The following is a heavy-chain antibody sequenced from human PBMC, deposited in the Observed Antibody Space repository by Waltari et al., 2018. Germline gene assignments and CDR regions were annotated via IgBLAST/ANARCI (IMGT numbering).Heavy chain of an antibody. V-gene: IGHV3-73*02. CDR2: MRSKAENYAT. J-gene: IGHJ4*02. CDR3: IRRNYGGDSDMTD. CDR1: GFMFSAAD. Sequence: EVQLVESGGDLVQPGGSLKLSCAASGFMFSAADMHWARQASGKGLEWIGRMRSKAENYATAYAASVRGRFTLSRDDSKNTAYLQMNSLETEDTALYYCIRRNYGGDSDMTDWGQGTLVTVSS. D-gene: IGHD2-21*02.